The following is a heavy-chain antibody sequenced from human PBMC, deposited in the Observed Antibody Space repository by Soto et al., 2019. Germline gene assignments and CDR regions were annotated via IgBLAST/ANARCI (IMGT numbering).Heavy chain of an antibody. D-gene: IGHD4-17*01. J-gene: IGHJ4*02. V-gene: IGHV4-30-2*01. CDR2: IYHSGST. CDR1: GGSISSGGYS. CDR3: ARAYYGGNSYYFDY. Sequence: PSETLSLTCAVSGGSISSGGYSWSWIRQPPGKGLEWIGYIYHSGSTYYNPSLKSRVTISVDRSKNQFSLKLSSVTAADTAVYYCARAYYGGNSYYFDYWGQGTLVTVSS.